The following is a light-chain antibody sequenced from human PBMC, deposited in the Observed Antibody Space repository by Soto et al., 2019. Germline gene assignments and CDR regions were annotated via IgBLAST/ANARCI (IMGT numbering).Light chain of an antibody. J-gene: IGKJ2*01. V-gene: IGKV1-6*01. Sequence: AIQMTQSPSSLSESIGDRVTITCRASQGIRNDLGWYQQKPGKAPKFLIYGASSLQSGVPSRFSGSGSGTDFTLTINSLQPEDCATYYCLQDYNYPYTFGQGTKLEIK. CDR3: LQDYNYPYT. CDR2: GAS. CDR1: QGIRND.